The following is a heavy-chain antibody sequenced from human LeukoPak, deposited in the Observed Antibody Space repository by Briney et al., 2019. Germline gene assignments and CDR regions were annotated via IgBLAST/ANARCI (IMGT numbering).Heavy chain of an antibody. V-gene: IGHV3-30-3*01. J-gene: IGHJ4*02. Sequence: GGSLRLSCAAPGFTFSSYAMHWVRQAPGKGLEWVAVISYDGSNKYYADSVKGRFTISRDNSKNTLYLQMNSLRAEDTAVYYCASLVEYTAMPKNYWGQGTLVTVSS. D-gene: IGHD5-18*01. CDR3: ASLVEYTAMPKNY. CDR1: GFTFSSYA. CDR2: ISYDGSNK.